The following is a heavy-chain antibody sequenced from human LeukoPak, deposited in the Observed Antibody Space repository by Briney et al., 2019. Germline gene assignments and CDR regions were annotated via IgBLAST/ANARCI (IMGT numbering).Heavy chain of an antibody. V-gene: IGHV3-33*01. Sequence: GRSLRLSCAASGFTFSSNGMHWVRQAPGKGLEWVAVIWYDGSKKYYEDSVKGRFTISRDNFKNTLDLQMDSLRAEDTAVYYCARMSGSHIDYWGQGTLVTVSS. CDR3: ARMSGSHIDY. CDR1: GFTFSSNG. J-gene: IGHJ4*02. D-gene: IGHD1-26*01. CDR2: IWYDGSKK.